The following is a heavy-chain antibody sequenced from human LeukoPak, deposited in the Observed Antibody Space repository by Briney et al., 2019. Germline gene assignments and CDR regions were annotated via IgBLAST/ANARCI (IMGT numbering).Heavy chain of an antibody. Sequence: ASVKVSCKASGYTFTGYYIHWVRQAPGQGLEWMGWINPNTGGTKYAQKFQGRVTMTRDTPLSTAYMELSRLRSDDTAVYFCARDCNGGSCNWYYFDSWGQGTLVTVSS. CDR2: INPNTGGT. J-gene: IGHJ4*02. D-gene: IGHD2-15*01. V-gene: IGHV1-2*02. CDR1: GYTFTGYY. CDR3: ARDCNGGSCNWYYFDS.